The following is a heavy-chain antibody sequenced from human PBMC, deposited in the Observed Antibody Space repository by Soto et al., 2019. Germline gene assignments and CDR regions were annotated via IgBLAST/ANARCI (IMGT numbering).Heavy chain of an antibody. V-gene: IGHV3-21*01. D-gene: IGHD1-26*01. Sequence: EVQLVESGGGLVKPGGSLRLSCAASGFTFSSYSMNWVRQAPGKGLEWVSSISSRSSYISYADSVKGRFTISRDNARNSLYLQINSLRAEDTAVYYCARDDSGSFPLYYFDYWGQGTLVTVSS. CDR2: ISSRSSYI. CDR3: ARDDSGSFPLYYFDY. CDR1: GFTFSSYS. J-gene: IGHJ4*02.